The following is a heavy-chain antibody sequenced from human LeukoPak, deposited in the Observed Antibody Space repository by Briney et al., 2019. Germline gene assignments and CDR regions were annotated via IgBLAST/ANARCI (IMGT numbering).Heavy chain of an antibody. Sequence: GASVKVSCKVSGCTLTELSMHWVRQAPGKGLEWMGGFDPEDGETIYAQKFQGRVTMTEDTSTDTAYMELSSLRSEDTAVYYCATETRSGYYNYYYYGMDVWGQGTTVTVSS. CDR2: FDPEDGET. J-gene: IGHJ6*02. D-gene: IGHD3-3*01. CDR3: ATETRSGYYNYYYYGMDV. V-gene: IGHV1-24*01. CDR1: GCTLTELS.